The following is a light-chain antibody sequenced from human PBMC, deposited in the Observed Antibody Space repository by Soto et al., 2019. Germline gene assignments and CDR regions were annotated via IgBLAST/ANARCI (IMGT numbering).Light chain of an antibody. CDR1: QSVSSY. CDR3: QQRSNWPPGLT. J-gene: IGKJ4*01. CDR2: DAS. V-gene: IGKV3-11*01. Sequence: EIVLTQSPATRSLSPGERATLSCRARQSVSSYLAWYQQKPGQAPRLLIYDASNRATGIPARFSGSGSGTDFTLTISSLEPEDFAVYYCQQRSNWPPGLTFGGGTKVDIK.